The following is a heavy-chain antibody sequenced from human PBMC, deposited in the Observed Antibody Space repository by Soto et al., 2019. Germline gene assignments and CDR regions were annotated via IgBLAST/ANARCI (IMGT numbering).Heavy chain of an antibody. J-gene: IGHJ1*01. V-gene: IGHV4-59*01. D-gene: IGHD2-15*01. CDR3: ARGDSDLAVSEAAY. CDR1: GASITDSY. CDR2: IYFSGIA. Sequence: QMQMQESGPRLVKPSETLSLTCTVSGASITDSYWSWIRQPPEKGLEWIGYIYFSGIANYNPSLKSRATISRDTSKNEFSLKLTSVTAADTAIYYCARGDSDLAVSEAAYWGQATLVTVSS.